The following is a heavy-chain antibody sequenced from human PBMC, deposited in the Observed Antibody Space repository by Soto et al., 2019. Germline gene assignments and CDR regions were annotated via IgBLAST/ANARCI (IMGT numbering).Heavy chain of an antibody. CDR1: GGTFSTHA. CDR3: ARGYCSGGNCYSVMDV. CDR2: IIPISGTT. J-gene: IGHJ6*02. D-gene: IGHD2-15*01. Sequence: GASVKVSCKASGGTFSTHAIIWVRQAPGHGLEWMGGIIPISGTTYYTQKFQGRVTITADEPTSTAFMELSSLKSEDTAVFYCARGYCSGGNCYSVMDVWGQGTMVTVSS. V-gene: IGHV1-69*13.